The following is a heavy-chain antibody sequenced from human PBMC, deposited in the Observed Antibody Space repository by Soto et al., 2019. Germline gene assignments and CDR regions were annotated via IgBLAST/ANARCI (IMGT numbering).Heavy chain of an antibody. V-gene: IGHV4-59*01. CDR2: IYYSGST. Sequence: SETLSLTCTVSGGSISSYYWSWIRQPPGKGLEWIGYIYYSGSTIYNPSLKSRVTISVDTSKNQFSLKLSSVTAADTAVYYCARVADEKYYDFWSGYRGAYSYYYMDVWGKGTTVTVSS. CDR1: GGSISSYY. D-gene: IGHD3-3*01. CDR3: ARVADEKYYDFWSGYRGAYSYYYMDV. J-gene: IGHJ6*03.